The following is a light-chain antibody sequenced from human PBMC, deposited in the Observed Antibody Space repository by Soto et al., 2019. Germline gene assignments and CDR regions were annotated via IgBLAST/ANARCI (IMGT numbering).Light chain of an antibody. Sequence: DVQMTQSPSSLSASVGDRVTITCRPSQSIDTFLNWYQQKPGRAPKLLISAATTLHTGVPSRFSGSGSGTHFTLTIISLQPEDSATYFCQQSYSIPYTFALGTKLEIK. CDR2: AAT. CDR3: QQSYSIPYT. J-gene: IGKJ2*01. CDR1: QSIDTF. V-gene: IGKV1-39*01.